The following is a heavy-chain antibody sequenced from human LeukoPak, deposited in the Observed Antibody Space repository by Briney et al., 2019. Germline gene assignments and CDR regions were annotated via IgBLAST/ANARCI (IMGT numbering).Heavy chain of an antibody. CDR1: GFTFSTYT. Sequence: GGSLRLSCAASGFTFSTYTMSWVRQAPGKGLEWVSYISSSSSTIYYADSVKGRFTISRDNAKNSLYLQMNSLRAEDTAVYYCARDQDIVVVPAAPLDYWGQGTLVTVSS. J-gene: IGHJ4*02. CDR2: ISSSSSTI. D-gene: IGHD2-2*01. CDR3: ARDQDIVVVPAAPLDY. V-gene: IGHV3-48*01.